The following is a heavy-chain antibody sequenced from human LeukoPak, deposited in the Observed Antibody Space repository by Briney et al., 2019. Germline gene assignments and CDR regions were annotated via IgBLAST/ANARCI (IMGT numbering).Heavy chain of an antibody. CDR1: GYTFTSYG. CDR2: ISAYNGNT. Sequence: ASVKVSCKASGYTFTSYGISWVRQAPGQGLEWMGWISAYNGNTNYAQKLQGRVTMTTDTSTSTAYMELRSLRSDDTAVYYCARGIGGYYDSSGYYLVPPYFDYWGQGTLVTVSS. J-gene: IGHJ4*02. CDR3: ARGIGGYYDSSGYYLVPPYFDY. V-gene: IGHV1-18*01. D-gene: IGHD3-22*01.